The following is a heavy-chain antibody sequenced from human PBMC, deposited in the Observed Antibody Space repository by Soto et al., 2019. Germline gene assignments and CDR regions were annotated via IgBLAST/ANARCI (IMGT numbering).Heavy chain of an antibody. CDR2: IKYDGSEK. CDR3: ARGEQWLVRWVY. CDR1: GFTFSSYW. D-gene: IGHD6-19*01. V-gene: IGHV3-7*04. Sequence: EVHLVESGGGLVQPGGSLRLSCAASGFTFSSYWMSWVRQAPGKGLEWVANIKYDGSEKYYVDSVKGRFTISRDNAKNSVYRQMNSLRDEDTAVDYCARGEQWLVRWVYWGQGTLVTVSS. J-gene: IGHJ4*02.